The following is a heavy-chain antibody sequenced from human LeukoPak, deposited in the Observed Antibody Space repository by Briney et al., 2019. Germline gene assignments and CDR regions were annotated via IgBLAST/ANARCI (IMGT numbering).Heavy chain of an antibody. CDR3: ARATHYYL. CDR1: GFTFSSYW. Sequence: QPGGSLSLSCAASGFTFSSYWMHWVRQAPGKGLVWVSCISRDGSSTSYVDSVKGRFTISRDNAKNTLYLQMNSLRAEDTAVYYCARATHYYLWGQGTLVTVSS. CDR2: ISRDGSST. D-gene: IGHD3-10*01. V-gene: IGHV3-74*01. J-gene: IGHJ5*02.